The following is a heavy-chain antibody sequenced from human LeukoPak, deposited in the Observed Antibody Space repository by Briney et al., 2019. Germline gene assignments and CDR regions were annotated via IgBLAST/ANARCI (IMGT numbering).Heavy chain of an antibody. D-gene: IGHD2-2*01. V-gene: IGHV1-2*02. Sequence: ASVKVSCKASGYTFTGYYMHWVRQAPGQGLEWMGWINPNSGGTNYAQKFQGRVTMTRDTSISTAYMELSRLRSDDTAVYYCARERGIVVPAAMGGTWFDPWGQGTLVTVSS. CDR1: GYTFTGYY. CDR3: ARERGIVVPAAMGGTWFDP. CDR2: INPNSGGT. J-gene: IGHJ5*02.